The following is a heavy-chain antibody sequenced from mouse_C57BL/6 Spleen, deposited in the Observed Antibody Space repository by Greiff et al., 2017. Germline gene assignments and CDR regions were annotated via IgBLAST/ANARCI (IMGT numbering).Heavy chain of an antibody. CDR1: GYTFTDYY. CDR3: AKAYYRPPAAMDY. CDR2: IYPGSGNT. J-gene: IGHJ4*01. Sequence: VQLQQSGAELVRPGASVKLSCKASGYTFTDYYINWVKQRPGQGLEWIARIYPGSGNTYYNEKFKGKATLTAEKSSSTAYMQLSSLTSEDSAVYFCAKAYYRPPAAMDYWGQGTSVTVSS. V-gene: IGHV1-76*01. D-gene: IGHD2-10*01.